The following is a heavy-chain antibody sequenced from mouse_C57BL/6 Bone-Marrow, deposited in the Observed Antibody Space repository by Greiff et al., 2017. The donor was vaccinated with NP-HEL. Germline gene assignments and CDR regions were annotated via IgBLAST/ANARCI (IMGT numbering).Heavy chain of an antibody. CDR1: GYTFTSYT. J-gene: IGHJ2*01. Sequence: VKLVESGAELARPGASVKMSCKASGYTFTSYTMHWVKQRPGQGLEWIGYINPNNGYNKYNQKFKDKATLTADKSSSTAYMQLSSLTSEDSAVYYCARGYYFDYWGQGTTLTVSS. CDR3: ARGYYFDY. CDR2: INPNNGYN. V-gene: IGHV1-4*01.